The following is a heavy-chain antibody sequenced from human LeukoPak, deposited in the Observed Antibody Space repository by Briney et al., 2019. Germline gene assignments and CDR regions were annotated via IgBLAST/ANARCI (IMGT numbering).Heavy chain of an antibody. CDR1: GGSFSGYY. CDR2: INHSGST. Sequence: SETLSLTCAVYGGSFSGYYWSWIRQPPGKGLEWIGEINHSGSTNYNPSLKSRVTISVDTSKNQFSLKLSSVTAMDAAVYYCAKKVAGVSWFDPWGQGTLVTVSS. J-gene: IGHJ5*02. V-gene: IGHV4-34*01. D-gene: IGHD7-27*01. CDR3: AKKVAGVSWFDP.